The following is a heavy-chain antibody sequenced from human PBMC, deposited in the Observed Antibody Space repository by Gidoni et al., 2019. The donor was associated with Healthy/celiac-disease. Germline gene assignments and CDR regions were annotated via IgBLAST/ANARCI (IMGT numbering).Heavy chain of an antibody. J-gene: IGHJ4*02. Sequence: QVHLQQLAAGLFKPSETMSLTCAVYGWSFSGYYWSWIRQPPGKGLEWIGEINHSGSTNYNPSLKSRVTISVDTSKNQFSLKLSSVTAADTAVYYCATLGLKQRHQEGYWGQGTLVTVSS. D-gene: IGHD6-25*01. CDR3: ATLGLKQRHQEGY. CDR1: GWSFSGYY. V-gene: IGHV4-34*01. CDR2: INHSGST.